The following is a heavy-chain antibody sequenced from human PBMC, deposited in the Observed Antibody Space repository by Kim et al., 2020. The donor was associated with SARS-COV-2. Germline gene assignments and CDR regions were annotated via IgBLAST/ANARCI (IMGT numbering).Heavy chain of an antibody. J-gene: IGHJ2*01. CDR1: GFTFNKYD. CDR3: ARDPADYNSQGYRKDWYFDP. CDR2: ISSGGTNQ. Sequence: GGSLRLSCAASGFTFNKYDMHWVRQTADKGLEWLAVISSGGTNQFYVDSVKGRFTISRDNFKNIVYLQMNSLRSEDTAVYYCARDPADYNSQGYRKDWYFDPGGRGTLVSVAS. V-gene: IGHV3-30*03. D-gene: IGHD6-13*01.